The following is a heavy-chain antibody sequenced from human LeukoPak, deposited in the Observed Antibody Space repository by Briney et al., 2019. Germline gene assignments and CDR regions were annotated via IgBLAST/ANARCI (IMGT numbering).Heavy chain of an antibody. J-gene: IGHJ4*02. CDR2: INHSGST. V-gene: IGHV4-34*01. D-gene: IGHD1-26*01. Sequence: SETLSLTCAVYGGSFSGYYWSWIRQPPGKGLEWIGEINHSGSTNYNPSLKSRVTISVDTSKNQFSLKLSSVPAADTAVYYCAAGVHSGSFHFDYWGQGTLVTVSS. CDR1: GGSFSGYY. CDR3: AAGVHSGSFHFDY.